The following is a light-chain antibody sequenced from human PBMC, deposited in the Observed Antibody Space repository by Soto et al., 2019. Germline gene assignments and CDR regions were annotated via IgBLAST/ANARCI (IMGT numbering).Light chain of an antibody. V-gene: IGKV3-15*01. CDR3: KHYGHPQWT. J-gene: IGKJ1*01. CDR1: QSINSN. Sequence: HSPTTLSVSPSERATLSCPASQSINSNLAWYQQRPGQAPRLLIYGASTRATGIPARFSGSGSGTEFTLTISGLAPEDSAVYYCKHYGHPQWTFGQGTKVDIK. CDR2: GAS.